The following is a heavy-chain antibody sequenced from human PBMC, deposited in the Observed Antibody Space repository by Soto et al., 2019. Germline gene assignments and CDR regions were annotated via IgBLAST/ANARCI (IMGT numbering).Heavy chain of an antibody. CDR3: ARTGGGYSYGSDY. CDR1: GGSISSYY. V-gene: IGHV4-59*01. J-gene: IGHJ4*02. D-gene: IGHD5-18*01. CDR2: IYYSGST. Sequence: QVQQQESGPGLVKPSETLSLTCTVSGGSISSYYWSWIRQPPGKGLEWIGYIYYSGSTNYNPSLKSRVTVTVDTSKNHFSLKLSSVTAADTAVYSCARTGGGYSYGSDYWGQGTLVTVSS.